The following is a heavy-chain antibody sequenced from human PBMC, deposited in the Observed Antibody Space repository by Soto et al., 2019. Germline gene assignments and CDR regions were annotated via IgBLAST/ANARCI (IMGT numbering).Heavy chain of an antibody. J-gene: IGHJ4*02. CDR3: ARGSRDSGYDEYFDY. V-gene: IGHV3-20*01. CDR1: GFTFDDYG. Sequence: GGSLRLSCAASGFTFDDYGRSWVRQAPGKGLEWVSGINWNGGSTGYADSVKGRFTISRDNAKNSLYLQMNSLRAEDTALYHCARGSRDSGYDEYFDYWGQGTLVTVSS. D-gene: IGHD5-12*01. CDR2: INWNGGST.